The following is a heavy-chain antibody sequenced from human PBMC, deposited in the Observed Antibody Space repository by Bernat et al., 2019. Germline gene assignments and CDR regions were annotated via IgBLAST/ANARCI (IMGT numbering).Heavy chain of an antibody. J-gene: IGHJ4*02. CDR2: INHSGST. D-gene: IGHD6-6*01. CDR3: ARGVTPPYSSSLFAY. CDR1: GGSFSGYY. V-gene: IGHV4-34*01. Sequence: QVQLQQWGAGLLKPSETLSLTCAVYGGSFSGYYWSWIRQPPGKGLEWIGEINHSGSTNYNPSLKSRVTISVDTSKNPFSLKLSSVTAADAAVYYCARGVTPPYSSSLFAYWGQGTLVTVSS.